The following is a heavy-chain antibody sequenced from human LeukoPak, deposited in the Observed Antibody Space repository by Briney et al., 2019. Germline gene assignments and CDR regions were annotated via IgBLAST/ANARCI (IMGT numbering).Heavy chain of an antibody. Sequence: GGSLRLSYAASGFTFSSYSMNWVRQAPGKGLEWVSSISSSSSYIYYADSVKGRFTISRDNAKNSLYLQMNSLRAEDTAVYYCATLSDYGDLSFDYWGQGTLVTVSS. D-gene: IGHD4-17*01. CDR1: GFTFSSYS. J-gene: IGHJ4*02. CDR2: ISSSSSYI. CDR3: ATLSDYGDLSFDY. V-gene: IGHV3-21*01.